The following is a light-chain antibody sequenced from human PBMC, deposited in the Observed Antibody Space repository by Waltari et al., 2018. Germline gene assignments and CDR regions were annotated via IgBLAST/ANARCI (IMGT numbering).Light chain of an antibody. CDR2: KAS. J-gene: IGKJ1*01. CDR1: QSVNSW. V-gene: IGKV1-5*03. CDR3: QQCNRYST. Sequence: DIQMTQSPSTLSASVGDRVAITCRASQSVNSWLAWYQQKPGKAPKFLIYKASILESGVPSRFSGSGSGTEFTLTISNLQPDDFATYYCQQCNRYSTFGQGTKVELK.